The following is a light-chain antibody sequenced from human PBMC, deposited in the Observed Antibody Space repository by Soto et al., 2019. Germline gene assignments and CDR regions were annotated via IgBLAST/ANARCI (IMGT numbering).Light chain of an antibody. CDR3: RLYTSLSTVV. CDR2: AVS. Sequence: QSALTQPASVSGSPGQSITISCTGTSSDVGGYNHVSWYQHSPGKAPKLILFAVSDRPSGVSHRFSGSKSGNTASLTISGLQAEDEADYYCRLYTSLSTVVFGGGTKLTVL. V-gene: IGLV2-14*01. CDR1: SSDVGGYNH. J-gene: IGLJ2*01.